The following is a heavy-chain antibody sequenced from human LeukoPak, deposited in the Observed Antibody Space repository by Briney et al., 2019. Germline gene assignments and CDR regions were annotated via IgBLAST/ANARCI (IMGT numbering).Heavy chain of an antibody. CDR3: ARDGHSSSSSVGYFDY. D-gene: IGHD6-6*01. CDR2: ISSSSSTI. J-gene: IGHJ4*02. CDR1: GFTFSSYS. V-gene: IGHV3-48*04. Sequence: PGGSLRLSCAASGFTFSSYSMNWVRQAPGKGLEWVSYISSSSSTIYYADSVKGRFTISRDNAKNSLYLQMNSLRAEDTAVYYCARDGHSSSSSVGYFDYWGQGTLVTVSS.